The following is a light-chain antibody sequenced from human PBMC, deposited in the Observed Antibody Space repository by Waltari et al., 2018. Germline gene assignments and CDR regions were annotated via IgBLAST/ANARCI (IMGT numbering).Light chain of an antibody. CDR3: LLSLPKAVSF. J-gene: IGLJ7*01. Sequence: TVVTQEPSLSVSPGGTVTLTCGLTSDSVSTNHSPSWFQQTPGQAPRTLIYNTNTRPSGVPGRFSGSILGNKAALTITGAQADDASDYYCLLSLPKAVSFFGGGTRLTVL. CDR1: SDSVSTNHS. V-gene: IGLV8-61*01. CDR2: NTN.